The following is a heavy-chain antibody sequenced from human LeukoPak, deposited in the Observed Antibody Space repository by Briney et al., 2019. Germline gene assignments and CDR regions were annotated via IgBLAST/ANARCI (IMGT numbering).Heavy chain of an antibody. J-gene: IGHJ5*02. V-gene: IGHV1-69*01. CDR3: ARDTRNDYINWFDP. CDR1: GGTFSSYA. D-gene: IGHD4-11*01. CDR2: IIPIFGTA. Sequence: ASVRVSCKASGGTFSSYAISWVRQAPGQGLEWMGGIIPIFGTANYAQKFQGRVTITADESTSTAYMELSSLRSEDTAVYYCARDTRNDYINWFDPWGQGTLVTV.